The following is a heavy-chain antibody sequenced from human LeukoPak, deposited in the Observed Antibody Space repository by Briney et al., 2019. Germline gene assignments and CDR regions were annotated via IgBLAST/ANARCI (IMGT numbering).Heavy chain of an antibody. Sequence: GGSLRLSCAASGFTFSSYAMSWVRQAPGKGLEWVSNINRSGGSTYYEDSVKGRFTISRDNSKNTLELQMNSLRAEDTAVYYCAKDRRVIVLVPAASDYWGQGTLVTVSS. CDR3: AKDRRVIVLVPAASDY. CDR2: INRSGGST. D-gene: IGHD2-2*01. J-gene: IGHJ4*02. CDR1: GFTFSSYA. V-gene: IGHV3-23*01.